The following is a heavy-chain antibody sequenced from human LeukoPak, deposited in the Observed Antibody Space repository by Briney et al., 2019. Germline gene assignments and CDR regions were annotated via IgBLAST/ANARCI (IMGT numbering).Heavy chain of an antibody. CDR1: GGSISSSSYY. J-gene: IGHJ5*02. CDR3: ARHPPEWELLSNWFDP. V-gene: IGHV4-39*01. Sequence: SETLSLTCTVSGGSISSSSYYWGWIRQPPGKGLEWIGSTYYSGSTYHNPSLKSRVTISVDTPKNQFSLKLSSVTAADTAVYYCARHPPEWELLSNWFDPWGQGTLVTVSS. D-gene: IGHD1-26*01. CDR2: TYYSGST.